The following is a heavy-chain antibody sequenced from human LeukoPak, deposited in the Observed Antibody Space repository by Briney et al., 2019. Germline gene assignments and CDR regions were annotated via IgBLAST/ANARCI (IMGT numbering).Heavy chain of an antibody. CDR3: ARLAGTLTIGYCSSTSCSNWFDP. J-gene: IGHJ5*02. CDR2: IYPGDSDT. Sequence: GESLKISCKGSGYSLTSYWIGWVRQMPGKGLEWMGIIYPGDSDTRYSPSFQGQVTISADKSISTAYLQWSSLKASDTAMYYCARLAGTLTIGYCSSTSCSNWFDPWGQGTLVTVSS. CDR1: GYSLTSYW. V-gene: IGHV5-51*01. D-gene: IGHD2-2*01.